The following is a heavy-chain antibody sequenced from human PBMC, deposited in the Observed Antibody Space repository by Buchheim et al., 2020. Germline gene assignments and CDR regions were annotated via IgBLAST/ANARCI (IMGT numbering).Heavy chain of an antibody. CDR3: ARGVSVAGAVYHMDV. Sequence: QVQLQESGPGLVKPSQTLSLTCTVSGGSISSGSYYWSWIRQPAGKGLEWIGRLYSSGSTEYNPSLKSRVTITVETSKNQLSLTLTSVTAADTAVYYCARGVSVAGAVYHMDVWGQGTT. V-gene: IGHV4-61*02. J-gene: IGHJ6*02. CDR2: LYSSGST. D-gene: IGHD6-19*01. CDR1: GGSISSGSYY.